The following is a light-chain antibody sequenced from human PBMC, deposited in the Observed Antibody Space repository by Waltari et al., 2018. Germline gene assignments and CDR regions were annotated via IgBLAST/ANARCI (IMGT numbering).Light chain of an antibody. CDR2: DVS. V-gene: IGLV2-14*03. CDR1: SSDVGGYNY. J-gene: IGLJ2*01. Sequence: HSALTQPASVSGSPGQSITISCTGTSSDVGGYNYVSWYQQHPGKAPKLMIFDVSCRPSGISNRFAGSKSGNTASLTISGLQAEDEADYYCSSYISSDTLELFGGGTSLTVL. CDR3: SSYISSDTLEL.